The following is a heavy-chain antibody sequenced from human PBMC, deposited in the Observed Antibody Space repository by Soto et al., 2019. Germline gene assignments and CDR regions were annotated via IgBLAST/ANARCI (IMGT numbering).Heavy chain of an antibody. CDR1: GFTFSCYA. CDR2: ISYDGSNK. V-gene: IGHV3-30-3*01. D-gene: IGHD3-10*01. CDR3: ARDRLDYYGSGSFDY. Sequence: GGSLRLSCAASGFTFSCYAMHWVRQAPGKGLEWVAVISYDGSNKYYADSVKGRFTISRDNSKNTLYLQMNSLRAEDTAVYYCARDRLDYYGSGSFDYWGQGTLVTVSS. J-gene: IGHJ4*02.